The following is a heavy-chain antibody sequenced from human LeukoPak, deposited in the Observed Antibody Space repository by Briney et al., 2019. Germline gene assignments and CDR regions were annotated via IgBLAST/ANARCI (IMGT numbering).Heavy chain of an antibody. Sequence: PSETLSLTCTVSGGSIGSYYWSWIRQPPGKGLEWIGYIYYSGSTNYNPSLKSRVTISVDTSKNQFSLKLSSVTAADTAVYYCARVKRGLISHGMDVWGQGTTVTVSS. J-gene: IGHJ6*02. V-gene: IGHV4-59*01. CDR1: GGSIGSYY. CDR3: ARVKRGLISHGMDV. D-gene: IGHD2-8*01. CDR2: IYYSGST.